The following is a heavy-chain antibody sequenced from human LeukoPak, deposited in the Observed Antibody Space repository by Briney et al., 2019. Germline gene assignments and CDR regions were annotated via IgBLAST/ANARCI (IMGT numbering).Heavy chain of an antibody. D-gene: IGHD3-10*01. CDR3: ARNLVGFGELSLWYFDY. CDR1: GGSISSSSYY. Sequence: SETLSLTCTVSGGSISSSSYYWGWIRQPPGKGLEWIGSIYYSGSTYYNPSLKSRVTISVDTSKNQFSLKLSSVTAADTAVYYCARNLVGFGELSLWYFDYWGQGTLVTVSS. V-gene: IGHV4-39*01. J-gene: IGHJ4*02. CDR2: IYYSGST.